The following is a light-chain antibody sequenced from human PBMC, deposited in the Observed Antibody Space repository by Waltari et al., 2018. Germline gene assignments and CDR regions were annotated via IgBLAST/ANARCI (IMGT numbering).Light chain of an antibody. J-gene: IGLJ3*02. CDR3: CSYTTSITWV. CDR2: GGS. V-gene: IGLV2-23*01. CDR1: SRAFGVFTL. Sequence: QSALPQPAPVSGSPGQSTTFPCPGPSRAFGVFTLASWYQQHPGTAPKLIIYGGSKRPSGVSNRFSGSKSGNTASLTISGLQAEDEAAYYCCSYTTSITWVFGGGTKLTVL.